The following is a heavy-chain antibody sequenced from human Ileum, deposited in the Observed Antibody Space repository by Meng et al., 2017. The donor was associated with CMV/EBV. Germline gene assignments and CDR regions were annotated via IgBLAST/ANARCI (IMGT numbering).Heavy chain of an antibody. Sequence: GGSLRLSCAASGLSISSYGMHWVRQAPDKGLEWVAFIRYDGSEKYYADSVKGRFSISRDNSKNTMSVQLNSLRTEDTAVYYCVLDRRIFFDHWGQGTLATVTS. CDR2: IRYDGSEK. J-gene: IGHJ4*02. CDR1: GLSISSYG. CDR3: VLDRRIFFDH. D-gene: IGHD1-1*01. V-gene: IGHV3-30*02.